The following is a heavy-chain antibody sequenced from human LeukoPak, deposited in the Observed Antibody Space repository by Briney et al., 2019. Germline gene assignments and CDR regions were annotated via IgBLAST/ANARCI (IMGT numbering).Heavy chain of an antibody. CDR1: GFTFSSYE. D-gene: IGHD3-9*01. J-gene: IGHJ4*02. CDR3: ARERYDILTGYYPTLDFDY. CDR2: ISSSGSTI. V-gene: IGHV3-48*03. Sequence: GGSLRLSCAASGFTFSSYEMNWVRQAPGKGLEWVSYISSSGSTIYYADSVKGRFTISRDNAKNSLYLQMNSLRAEDPAVYYCARERYDILTGYYPTLDFDYWGQGTLVTVSS.